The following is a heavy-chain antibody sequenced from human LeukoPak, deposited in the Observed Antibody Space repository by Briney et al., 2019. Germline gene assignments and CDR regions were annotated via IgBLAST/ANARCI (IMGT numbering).Heavy chain of an antibody. V-gene: IGHV1-69*04. Sequence: GASVKVSCKASGGTFSSYAISWVRQAPGQGLEWMGRIIPIFGIANYAQKFQGRVTITADKSTSTAYMELGSLRSEDTAVYYCARDRGYYYDSSGYYNAFDIWGQGTMVTVSS. D-gene: IGHD3-22*01. CDR1: GGTFSSYA. CDR3: ARDRGYYYDSSGYYNAFDI. CDR2: IIPIFGIA. J-gene: IGHJ3*02.